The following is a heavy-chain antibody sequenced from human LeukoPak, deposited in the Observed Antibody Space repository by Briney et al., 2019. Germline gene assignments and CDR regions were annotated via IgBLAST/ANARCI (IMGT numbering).Heavy chain of an antibody. CDR3: ARGILRRYFDY. Sequence: PGGSLRLSCAASGFTFSSYEMNRVRQAPGKGLEWVSYISSSGSTIYYADSVKGRFTISRDNAKNSLYLQMNSLRAEDTAVYYCARGILRRYFDYWGQGTLVTVSS. CDR1: GFTFSSYE. J-gene: IGHJ4*02. CDR2: ISSSGSTI. D-gene: IGHD2-15*01. V-gene: IGHV3-48*03.